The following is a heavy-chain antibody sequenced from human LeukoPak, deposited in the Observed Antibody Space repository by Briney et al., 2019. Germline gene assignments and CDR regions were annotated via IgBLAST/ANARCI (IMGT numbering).Heavy chain of an antibody. CDR2: IRYDGSNK. V-gene: IGHV3-30*02. J-gene: IGHJ4*02. CDR3: AKDSASYHDFWSGYKPDLGY. Sequence: GGSLRLSCAASGFIFSNYGMHWVRQAPGKGLQWVAFIRYDGSNKYFADSVKGRFTISRDNSKNTLYLQMNSLRAEDTAVYYCAKDSASYHDFWSGYKPDLGYWGLGTLVTVSS. CDR1: GFIFSNYG. D-gene: IGHD3-3*01.